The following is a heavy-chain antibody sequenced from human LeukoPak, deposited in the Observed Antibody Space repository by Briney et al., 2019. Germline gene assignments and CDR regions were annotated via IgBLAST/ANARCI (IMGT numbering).Heavy chain of an antibody. J-gene: IGHJ6*03. V-gene: IGHV1-2*02. D-gene: IGHD3-22*01. Sequence: GASVKVSCKASGYTFTGYYIHWVRQAPGQGLEWMGWIYPNSGGTNYAQKFQGRVTMARDTSISTAYMELSRLRSDDTAVYYRARRYYYDSSGYWYYYMDVWGKGTTVTVSS. CDR2: IYPNSGGT. CDR3: ARRYYYDSSGYWYYYMDV. CDR1: GYTFTGYY.